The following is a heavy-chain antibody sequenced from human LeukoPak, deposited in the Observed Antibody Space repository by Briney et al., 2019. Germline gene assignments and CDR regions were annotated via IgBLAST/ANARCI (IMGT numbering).Heavy chain of an antibody. J-gene: IGHJ4*02. V-gene: IGHV3-21*01. CDR1: GFTFSSYS. Sequence: GGSLRLSCAASGFTFSSYSMNWVRQAPGKGLEWVSAISSSSSYIYYADSVKGRFTISRDNAKNSLYLLMNSLRAEDTAVYYCAREYSYGSLYYFDYWGQGTLVTVSS. CDR3: AREYSYGSLYYFDY. D-gene: IGHD5-18*01. CDR2: ISSSSSYI.